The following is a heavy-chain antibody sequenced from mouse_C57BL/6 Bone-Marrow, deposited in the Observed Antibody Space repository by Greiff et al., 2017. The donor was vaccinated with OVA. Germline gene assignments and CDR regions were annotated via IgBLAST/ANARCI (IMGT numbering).Heavy chain of an antibody. J-gene: IGHJ4*01. CDR1: GFSFTSYG. CDR2: IWRGGST. V-gene: IGHV2-5*01. Sequence: QVQLQQSGPGLVQPSQSLSITCTVSGFSFTSYGVHWVRQSPGKGLEWLGVIWRGGSTDYNAAFMSRLSITKDNSKSQVFFKMNSLQADDTAIYYCAKNRNGYYAMDYWGQGTSVTVSS. CDR3: AKNRNGYYAMDY.